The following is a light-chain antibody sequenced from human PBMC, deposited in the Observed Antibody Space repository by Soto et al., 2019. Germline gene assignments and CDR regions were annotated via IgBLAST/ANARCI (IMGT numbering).Light chain of an antibody. J-gene: IGKJ3*01. CDR1: HDINTY. V-gene: IGKV1-33*01. CDR3: LQYDTVPYD. CDR2: DAS. Sequence: IQLTHAPSSLSDSVGDSVTLHCQASHDINTYLHWYQQKPGKAPQLLIYDASNLETGVPSRFSGSGAGTEFTFTITSLQPEDIATYYCLQYDTVPYDFGPGTKVDIK.